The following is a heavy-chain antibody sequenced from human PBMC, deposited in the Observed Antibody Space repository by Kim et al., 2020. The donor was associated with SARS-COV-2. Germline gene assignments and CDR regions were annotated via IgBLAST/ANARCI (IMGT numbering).Heavy chain of an antibody. Sequence: YNPPLKSRDTISVDKSKSQFDLKLSSVTAADTAVYYCARADSSSWYVFDYWGQGTRVTVSS. CDR3: ARADSSSWYVFDY. V-gene: IGHV4-4*02. J-gene: IGHJ4*02. D-gene: IGHD6-13*01.